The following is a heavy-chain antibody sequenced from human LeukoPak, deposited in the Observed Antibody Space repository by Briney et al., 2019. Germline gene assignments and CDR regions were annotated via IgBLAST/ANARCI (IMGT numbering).Heavy chain of an antibody. CDR3: VGANYGFDY. Sequence: TGGSLRLSCAASGFTFSDYYMSWIRQAPGKGLEWISYITGGGNTIEYGDSVKGRFTISRDNAKNSLFLQMNSLRTEDTAVYYCVGANYGFDYWGQGTLVTVSS. J-gene: IGHJ4*02. D-gene: IGHD3-10*01. CDR1: GFTFSDYY. V-gene: IGHV3-11*04. CDR2: ITGGGNTI.